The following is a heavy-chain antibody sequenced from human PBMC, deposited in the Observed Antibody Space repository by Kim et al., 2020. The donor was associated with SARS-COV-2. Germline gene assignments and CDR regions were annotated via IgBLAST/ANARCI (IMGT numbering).Heavy chain of an antibody. J-gene: IGHJ4*02. Sequence: SNKSDVDPVKRRFTISRDNSKNPLYLQMNSLRAEDTAVYYCARDLGGYFDYWGQGTLVTVSS. V-gene: IGHV3-30*01. CDR2: SNK. CDR3: ARDLGGYFDY. D-gene: IGHD3-3*01.